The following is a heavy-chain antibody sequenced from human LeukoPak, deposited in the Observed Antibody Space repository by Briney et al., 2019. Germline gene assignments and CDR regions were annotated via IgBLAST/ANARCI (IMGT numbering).Heavy chain of an antibody. CDR2: IYTSGST. CDR1: GFTFRSYG. D-gene: IGHD3-9*01. Sequence: PGGSLRLSCAASGFTFRSYGMTWVRQAPGKGLEWIGRIYTSGSTNYNPSLKSRVTISVDTSKNQFSLKLSSVTAADTAVYYCASGLRYFDLYYWGQGTLVTVSS. J-gene: IGHJ4*02. V-gene: IGHV4-4*08. CDR3: ASGLRYFDLYY.